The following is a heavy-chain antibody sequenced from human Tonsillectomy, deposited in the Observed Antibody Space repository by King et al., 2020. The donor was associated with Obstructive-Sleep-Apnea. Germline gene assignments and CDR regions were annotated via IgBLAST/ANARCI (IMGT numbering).Heavy chain of an antibody. V-gene: IGHV1-18*01. D-gene: IGHD3-16*01. CDR1: GYSFDRYG. CDR2: ISAYNGNT. CDR3: ARDEFERRIMSRESYNWFDP. J-gene: IGHJ5*02. Sequence: QLVQSGAEVKRPGASVTVSCKAFGYSFDRYGISWVRQAPGQGLEWMGWISAYNGNTKYPQKFQGRVTMTTDTSPSTAYVELRSLRSDDTAIYYCARDEFERRIMSRESYNWFDPWGQGTLVTVSS.